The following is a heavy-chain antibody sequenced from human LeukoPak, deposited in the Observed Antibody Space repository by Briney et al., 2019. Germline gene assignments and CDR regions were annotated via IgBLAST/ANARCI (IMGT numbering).Heavy chain of an antibody. V-gene: IGHV3-73*01. CDR1: GFTFSGSA. Sequence: PGGSLKLSCAASGFTFSGSATHWVRQASGKGLEWVGRIRSKANSYATAYAASVKGRFTISRDDSKNTAYLQMNSLKTEDTAVYYCTRQECSGGSCSYVDYWGQGTLVTVSS. D-gene: IGHD2-15*01. CDR3: TRQECSGGSCSYVDY. J-gene: IGHJ4*02. CDR2: IRSKANSYAT.